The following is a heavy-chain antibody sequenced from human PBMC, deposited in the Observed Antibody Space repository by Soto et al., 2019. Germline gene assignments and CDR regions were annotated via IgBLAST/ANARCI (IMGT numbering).Heavy chain of an antibody. D-gene: IGHD3-22*01. V-gene: IGHV1-69*13. Sequence: GASVKVSCKASGGTFSSYAISWVRQAPGQGLEWMGGIIPIFGTANYAQKFQGRVTITADESTSTAYMELSSLRSEDTAVYYCARASDYYDSKYWFDPWGQGTLVTSPQ. CDR3: ARASDYYDSKYWFDP. CDR1: GGTFSSYA. CDR2: IIPIFGTA. J-gene: IGHJ5*02.